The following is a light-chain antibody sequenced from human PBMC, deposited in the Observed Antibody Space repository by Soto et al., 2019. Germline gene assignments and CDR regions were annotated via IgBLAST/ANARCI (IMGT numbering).Light chain of an antibody. J-gene: IGKJ1*01. CDR3: QQYGGSTRT. CDR2: GAS. Sequence: IVLTQSPGTLSLSPGERATLSCRASQSVTTQLASYQQKPGQAPRLIIHGASSRATDVPDRITGSGSGTDFTLSMSRLEPEDFAVYYCQQYGGSTRTFGQGTKVEIK. V-gene: IGKV3-20*01. CDR1: QSVTTQ.